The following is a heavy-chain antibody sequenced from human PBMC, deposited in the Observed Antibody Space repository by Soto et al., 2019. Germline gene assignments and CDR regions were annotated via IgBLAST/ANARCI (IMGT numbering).Heavy chain of an antibody. V-gene: IGHV3-23*01. CDR3: AKDLEYFGVVHFDY. J-gene: IGHJ4*02. CDR1: GFTFSSYD. D-gene: IGHD3-3*01. CDR2: ISGSGGST. Sequence: EVQLLESGGGLVQPGGSLRLSCAASGFTFSSYDMSWVRQAPGKGLEWVSAISGSGGSTYYADSVKGRFTISRDNSKYTLYLQMNSLRAEDTAVYYCAKDLEYFGVVHFDYWGQGTLVTVSS.